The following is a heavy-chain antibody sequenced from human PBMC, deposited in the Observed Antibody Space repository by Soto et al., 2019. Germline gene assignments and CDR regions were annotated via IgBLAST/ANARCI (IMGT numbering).Heavy chain of an antibody. CDR2: ISATGGGT. CDR3: AKDRRAGGNSAFYFDF. Sequence: VGSLRLSCAASGFKFSNYAMSWVRQAPGKGLEWVSLISATGGGTYYADSVKGRFTISRDNSHNTLYLQVHSLTAEDTAVHYCAKDRRAGGNSAFYFDFWGQGAQVTVSS. V-gene: IGHV3-23*01. D-gene: IGHD3-16*01. CDR1: GFKFSNYA. J-gene: IGHJ4*02.